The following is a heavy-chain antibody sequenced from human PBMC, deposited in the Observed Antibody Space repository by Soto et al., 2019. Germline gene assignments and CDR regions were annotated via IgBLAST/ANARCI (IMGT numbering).Heavy chain of an antibody. Sequence: GGSLRLSCAASGFSFSSYGMHWVRQAPGKGLEWVAVMSHDGSNKYFADSVKGRFTISRDNSKNTLYLQMSNLRTEDTAVYYCAKDLGPSGQLLSLLLDVWGQGTTVTVSS. CDR2: MSHDGSNK. CDR1: GFSFSSYG. D-gene: IGHD1-26*01. J-gene: IGHJ6*02. CDR3: AKDLGPSGQLLSLLLDV. V-gene: IGHV3-30*18.